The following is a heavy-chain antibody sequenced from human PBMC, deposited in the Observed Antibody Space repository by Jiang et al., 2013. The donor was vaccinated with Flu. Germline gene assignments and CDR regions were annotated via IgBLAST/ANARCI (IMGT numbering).Heavy chain of an antibody. CDR2: IYYSGST. J-gene: IGHJ4*02. Sequence: GPGLVKPSETLSLTCTVSGGSISSYYWSWIRQPPGKGLEWIGYIYYSGSTNYNPSLKSRVTISVDTSKNQFSLKLSSVAAADTAVYYCARGGRWLPGGEGFDYWGQGTLVTVSS. V-gene: IGHV4-59*08. CDR3: ARGGRWLPGGEGFDY. CDR1: GGSISSYY. D-gene: IGHD5-24*01.